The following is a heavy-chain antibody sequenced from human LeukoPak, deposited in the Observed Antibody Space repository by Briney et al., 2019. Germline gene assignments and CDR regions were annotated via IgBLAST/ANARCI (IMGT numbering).Heavy chain of an antibody. CDR3: ARLAGSRPPWYLDL. D-gene: IGHD6-19*01. CDR1: GFTFTSYS. CDR2: IGPSGGSI. V-gene: IGHV3-21*04. J-gene: IGHJ2*01. Sequence: GGSLRLSCATYGFTFTSYSMNWVRQAPGKGLEWVSSIGPSGGSIFYADSLKGRISISRDNAQNSPHLQLSSLRADDTAVYYCARLAGSRPPWYLDLWGRGTLVTVSS.